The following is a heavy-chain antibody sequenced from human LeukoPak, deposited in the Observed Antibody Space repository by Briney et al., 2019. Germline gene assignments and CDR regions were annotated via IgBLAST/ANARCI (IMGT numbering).Heavy chain of an antibody. V-gene: IGHV4-34*01. CDR1: GGSFSGYY. CDR3: ARSSAAGQLDY. D-gene: IGHD6-13*01. CDR2: INHSGST. Sequence: PSETLSLTCAVYGGSFSGYYWSWIRQPPGKGLEWIGEINHSGSTNYNPSLKSRVTISVDTSKNQFSLKLSSVTAADTAVYYCARSSAAGQLDYWGQGTLVTVSS. J-gene: IGHJ4*02.